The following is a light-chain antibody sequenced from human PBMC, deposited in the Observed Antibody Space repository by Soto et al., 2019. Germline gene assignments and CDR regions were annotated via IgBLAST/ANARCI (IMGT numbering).Light chain of an antibody. Sequence: DIVMTQSPLSLPVTPGEPASISCRSSQSLLHSNGYNYLDWYLQKPGQSPQLLIYLGSNRASGVPDRFSGSGSGTDFTLKISRVEAEDVATYFCLQDYDFPYTFGQGTKVDIK. CDR2: LGS. J-gene: IGKJ2*01. CDR3: LQDYDFPYT. V-gene: IGKV2-28*01. CDR1: QSLLHSNGYNY.